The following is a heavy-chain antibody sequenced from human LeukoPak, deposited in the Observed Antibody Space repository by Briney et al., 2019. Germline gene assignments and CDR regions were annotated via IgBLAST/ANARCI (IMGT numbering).Heavy chain of an antibody. D-gene: IGHD3-10*01. CDR1: AYTITTYY. CDR3: ARDWRIALVRGVINVPGGMNV. Sequence: ASVKVSCKSSAYTITTYYIHWVRQAPGQGLEWIGMIYPSTGSTYYAQRFQGRVTMTRDTSTSTVYMELGSLTSDDTAVYYCARDWRIALVRGVINVPGGMNVWGQGTTVTVSS. V-gene: IGHV1-46*01. J-gene: IGHJ6*02. CDR2: IYPSTGST.